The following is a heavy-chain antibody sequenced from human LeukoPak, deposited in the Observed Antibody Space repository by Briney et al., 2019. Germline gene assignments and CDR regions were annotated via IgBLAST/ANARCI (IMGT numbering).Heavy chain of an antibody. CDR2: IYPGDSDT. CDR1: GSSFTSYW. V-gene: IGHV5-51*01. Sequence: GESLQISCQGSGSSFTSYWIGWVRPMPGKGLEWMGIIYPGDSDTRYSPSFQGQVTISADKSISTAYLQWSSLKASDTAMYYCASAMVMDYYYGMDVWGQGTTVTVSS. D-gene: IGHD5-18*01. CDR3: ASAMVMDYYYGMDV. J-gene: IGHJ6*02.